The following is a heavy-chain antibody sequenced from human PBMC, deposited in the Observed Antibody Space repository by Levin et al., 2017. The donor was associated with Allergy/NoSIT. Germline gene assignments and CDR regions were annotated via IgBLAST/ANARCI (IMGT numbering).Heavy chain of an antibody. D-gene: IGHD3-10*01. CDR3: ARNRYYASGSQLQFLEY. CDR2: ISNDGSNK. V-gene: IGHV3-30*03. J-gene: IGHJ4*02. Sequence: GGSLRLSCAASGFTFSSYGMHWVRQAPGKGLEWVAVISNDGSNKYYGDSVKGRFTISRDNSKNTLYLQMNSLRAEDTAVYYCARNRYYASGSQLQFLEYWGQGILVTVAS. CDR1: GFTFSSYG.